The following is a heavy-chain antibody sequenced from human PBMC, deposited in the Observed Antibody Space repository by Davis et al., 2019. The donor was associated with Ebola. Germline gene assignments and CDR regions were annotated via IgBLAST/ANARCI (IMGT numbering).Heavy chain of an antibody. CDR1: GYTFTSYD. D-gene: IGHD1-26*01. V-gene: IGHV1-8*01. Sequence: AASVKVSCKASGYTFTSYDINWVRQATGQGLEWMGWMNPNSGNTGYAQKFQGRVTMPRNTSISTAYMELSSLRSEDTAVYYCARDDGGSYWRGFDYWGQGTLVTVSS. CDR3: ARDDGGSYWRGFDY. CDR2: MNPNSGNT. J-gene: IGHJ4*02.